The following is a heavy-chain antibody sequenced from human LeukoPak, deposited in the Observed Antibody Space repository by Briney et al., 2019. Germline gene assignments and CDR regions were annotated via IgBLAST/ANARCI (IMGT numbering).Heavy chain of an antibody. V-gene: IGHV4-34*01. Sequence: GSLRLSCAASGFTFSNYWTWVRQPPGKGLEWIGGINHSGNTKYNPSLKSRVTISVDTSKNQFSLKLSSVTAADTAVYYCARCGGYVYLDDYWGQGTLVTVSS. CDR3: ARCGGYVYLDDY. CDR1: GFTFSNY. D-gene: IGHD5-12*01. J-gene: IGHJ4*02. CDR2: INHSGNT.